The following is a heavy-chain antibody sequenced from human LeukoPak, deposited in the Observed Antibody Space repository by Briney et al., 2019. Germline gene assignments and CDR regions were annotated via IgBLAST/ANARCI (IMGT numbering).Heavy chain of an antibody. Sequence: QPGGSLRLSCTVSGFTVSSNSMSWVRQAPGKGLEWVSFIYSDNTHYSDSVKGRFTISRDNSKNTLYLQMNSLRAEDTAVYYCARRAGAYSHPYDYWGQRTLVTVSS. V-gene: IGHV3-53*01. D-gene: IGHD4/OR15-4a*01. CDR1: GFTVSSNS. CDR2: IYSDNT. J-gene: IGHJ4*02. CDR3: ARRAGAYSHPYDY.